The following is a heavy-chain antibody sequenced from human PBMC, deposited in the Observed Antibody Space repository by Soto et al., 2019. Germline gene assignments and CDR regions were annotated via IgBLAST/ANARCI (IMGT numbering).Heavy chain of an antibody. V-gene: IGHV1-18*01. J-gene: IGHJ4*02. D-gene: IGHD3-22*01. Sequence: ASVKVSCKASGYTFTSYGISWVRQAPGQGLEWMGWISAYNGNTNYAQKLQGRVTITADKSTSSLRSEDTAVYYCASLYDDTSGNFDYWGQG. CDR2: ISAYNGNT. CDR1: GYTFTSYG. CDR3: ASLYDDTSGNFDY.